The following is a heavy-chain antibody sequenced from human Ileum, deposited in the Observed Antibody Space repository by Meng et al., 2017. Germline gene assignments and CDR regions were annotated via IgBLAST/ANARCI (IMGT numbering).Heavy chain of an antibody. Sequence: ASVKVSCKTSGYSFTTYFIHWVRQAPGQGLEWMGRINPNSGDTNYAPKFQGRVTLTRDTSSNTAYMELSRLTSDDTAVYYCARGFVVTVPTAPNAGYWGQGTLVTVSS. CDR1: GYSFTTYF. J-gene: IGHJ4*02. CDR3: ARGFVVTVPTAPNAGY. V-gene: IGHV1-2*06. CDR2: INPNSGDT. D-gene: IGHD2-21*02.